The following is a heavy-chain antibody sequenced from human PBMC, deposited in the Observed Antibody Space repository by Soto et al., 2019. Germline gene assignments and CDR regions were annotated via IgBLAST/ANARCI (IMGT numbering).Heavy chain of an antibody. CDR1: GASITSHG. D-gene: IGHD3-16*01. J-gene: IGHJ5*02. CDR2: MSTSGIT. Sequence: PSETLSLTCTVSGASITSHGWSWIRQPAGKGLEWIGRMSTSGITNYNPSLKSRVTMSVDTSKNQFSLNLSSVTAADTAVYYCAKLRGDLDPWGQGILVTVSS. V-gene: IGHV4-4*07. CDR3: AKLRGDLDP.